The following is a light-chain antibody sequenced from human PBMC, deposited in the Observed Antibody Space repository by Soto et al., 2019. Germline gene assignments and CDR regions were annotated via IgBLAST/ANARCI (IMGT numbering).Light chain of an antibody. Sequence: IVLTQSPATLSLSPGERATLSCRASQSVSSYLACYQQKPGQAPRLLIYDASNRATGIPARFSGSGSGTDFTLTISSLEPEDFAVYYCQQRSNWITFGQGTRLEI. CDR1: QSVSSY. CDR2: DAS. J-gene: IGKJ5*01. V-gene: IGKV3-11*01. CDR3: QQRSNWIT.